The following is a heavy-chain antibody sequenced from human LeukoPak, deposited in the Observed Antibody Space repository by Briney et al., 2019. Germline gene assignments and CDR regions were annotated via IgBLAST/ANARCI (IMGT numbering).Heavy chain of an antibody. Sequence: GGSLRLSCAASGFTFSNYWMHWVRQTPGEGLVCVSLIKGDGSSTTYADSVKGRFTISRDNSKNTLYLQMNSLRAEDTAVYNCARDAFSSSSSSFPLDYWGQGTLVTVSS. CDR3: ARDAFSSSSSSFPLDY. J-gene: IGHJ4*02. V-gene: IGHV3-74*01. D-gene: IGHD6-6*01. CDR2: IKGDGSST. CDR1: GFTFSNYW.